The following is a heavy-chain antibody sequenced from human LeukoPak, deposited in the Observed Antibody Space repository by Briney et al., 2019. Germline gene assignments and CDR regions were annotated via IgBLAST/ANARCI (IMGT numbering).Heavy chain of an antibody. J-gene: IGHJ6*04. Sequence: GGSLRLSCAASGVTFSSYEMNWVRQAPGKGLEGVSYIRSSGSTIYYADSVKGRFTISRDNAKNSLYLQMNSLRAEDTAVYYCAELGITMIGGVWGKGTTVTISS. CDR1: GVTFSSYE. CDR3: AELGITMIGGV. CDR2: IRSSGSTI. D-gene: IGHD3-10*02. V-gene: IGHV3-48*03.